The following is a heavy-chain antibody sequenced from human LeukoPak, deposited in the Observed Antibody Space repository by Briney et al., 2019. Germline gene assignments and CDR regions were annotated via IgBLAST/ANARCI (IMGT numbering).Heavy chain of an antibody. Sequence: ASVKVSCKASGYTFTAYYIHWVRLAPGQGLEWMGWNNPNGGGTNYAQKFQGRVTMTRDTSVSTAYMELSRLTSDDTAVYYCACGGTASDYWGQGTLVTVSS. J-gene: IGHJ4*02. CDR3: ACGGTASDY. CDR2: NNPNGGGT. D-gene: IGHD2-21*02. CDR1: GYTFTAYY. V-gene: IGHV1-2*02.